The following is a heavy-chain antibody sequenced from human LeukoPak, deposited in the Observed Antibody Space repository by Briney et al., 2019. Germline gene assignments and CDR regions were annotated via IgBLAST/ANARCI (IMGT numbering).Heavy chain of an antibody. V-gene: IGHV3-74*01. J-gene: IGHJ5*02. CDR3: AREVSGDPWYNWFDP. Sequence: GGSLRLSCAASGFTFSSYWMHWVRQAPGKGLAWVSRINTDGSSTRYADSVKGRFTISRDNAKNTLYLQMNSLRADDTAVYYCAREVSGDPWYNWFDPWGQGTLVTVSS. CDR1: GFTFSSYW. D-gene: IGHD4-17*01. CDR2: INTDGSST.